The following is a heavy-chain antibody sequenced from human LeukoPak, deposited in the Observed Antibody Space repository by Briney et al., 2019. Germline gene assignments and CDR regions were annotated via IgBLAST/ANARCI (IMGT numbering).Heavy chain of an antibody. J-gene: IGHJ4*02. CDR2: IKSKSDGGRT. D-gene: IGHD3-9*01. CDR3: STLHYDILTGFINFDS. Sequence: GGSLRLSCAASGFTFTNTWMSWVRQPPGKGLEWVGRIKSKSDGGRTEYAAPVKGRFTISRDDSKNALYLQMNSLKTEDTAVYYCSTLHYDILTGFINFDSWGQGTLVTVSS. V-gene: IGHV3-15*01. CDR1: GFTFTNTW.